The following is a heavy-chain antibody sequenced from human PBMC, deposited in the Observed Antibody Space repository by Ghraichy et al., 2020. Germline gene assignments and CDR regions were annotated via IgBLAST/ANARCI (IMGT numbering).Heavy chain of an antibody. CDR3: AKGTMGDYGDHPGLGFDY. D-gene: IGHD4-17*01. Sequence: GGSLRLSCAASGFTFSSYAMSWVRQAPGKGLEWVSAISGSGGSTYYADSVKGRFTISRDNSKNTLYLQMNSLRAEDTAVYYCAKGTMGDYGDHPGLGFDYWGQGTLVTVSS. CDR1: GFTFSSYA. CDR2: ISGSGGST. J-gene: IGHJ4*02. V-gene: IGHV3-23*01.